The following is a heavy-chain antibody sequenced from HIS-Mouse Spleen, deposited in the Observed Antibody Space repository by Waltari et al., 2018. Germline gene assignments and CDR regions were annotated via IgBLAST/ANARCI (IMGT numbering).Heavy chain of an antibody. J-gene: IGHJ2*01. V-gene: IGHV4-39*07. CDR1: GGPISSSCSC. Sequence: LQLQESGSGLAKPSETLSLPGTVSGGPISSSCSCCGWIRQPPGKGLEWIGSIYYSGSTYYNPSLKSRVTISVDTSKNQFSLKLSSVTAADTAVYYCAREIPYSSSWYDWYFDLWGRGTLVTVSS. CDR2: IYYSGST. D-gene: IGHD6-13*01. CDR3: AREIPYSSSWYDWYFDL.